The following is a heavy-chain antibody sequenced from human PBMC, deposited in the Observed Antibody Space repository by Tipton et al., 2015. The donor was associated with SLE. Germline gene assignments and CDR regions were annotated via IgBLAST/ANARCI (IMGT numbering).Heavy chain of an antibody. CDR2: INSDGSST. CDR3: VTSGYKVGGYFDY. J-gene: IGHJ4*02. V-gene: IGHV3-74*01. D-gene: IGHD5-24*01. CDR1: GFTFSSYW. Sequence: SLRLSCAASGFTFSSYWMHWVRQAPGKGLVWVSRINSDGSSTSYADSVKGRFTISRDNAKNTLYLQMNSLRAEDTAVYYCVTSGYKVGGYFDYWGQGTLVTVSS.